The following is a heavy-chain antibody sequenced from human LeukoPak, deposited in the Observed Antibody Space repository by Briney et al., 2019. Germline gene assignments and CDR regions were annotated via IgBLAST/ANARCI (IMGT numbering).Heavy chain of an antibody. Sequence: GGSLRLSCAASGFSFDDSAMHWVRQAPGKGLEWVSLISGDGSSTYYADSVKGRFTISRDNSKNSLYLQMNSLRTEDTALYYCAKGATGWSPFGYWGQGTLVTLSS. D-gene: IGHD6-19*01. J-gene: IGHJ4*02. CDR3: AKGATGWSPFGY. CDR2: ISGDGSST. CDR1: GFSFDDSA. V-gene: IGHV3-43*02.